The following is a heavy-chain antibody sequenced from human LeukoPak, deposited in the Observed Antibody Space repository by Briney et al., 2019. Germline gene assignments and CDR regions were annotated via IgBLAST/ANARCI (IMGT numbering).Heavy chain of an antibody. CDR3: AKAPILRYFDWLY. Sequence: PGGSLRLSCTASGFTFSSYAMSWVRQAPGKGLEWVSAISGSDGSTYYADSVKGRFTISRDNSKNTLYLQMNSLRAEDTAVYYCAKAPILRYFDWLYWGQGTLATVSS. V-gene: IGHV3-23*01. CDR1: GFTFSSYA. D-gene: IGHD3-9*01. J-gene: IGHJ4*02. CDR2: ISGSDGST.